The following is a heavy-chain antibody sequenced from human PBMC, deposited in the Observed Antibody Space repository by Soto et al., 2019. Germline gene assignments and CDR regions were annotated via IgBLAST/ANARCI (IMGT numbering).Heavy chain of an antibody. CDR2: ISGSGDST. CDR3: AKGTVPAAIRRDYFDY. D-gene: IGHD2-2*02. Sequence: GGSLRLSCAASGFTFITYAMSWGRQAPGKGLEWVSAISGSGDSTYYADSVKGRFTISRDNSKNTLYLQMNSLRAEDTAVYYCAKGTVPAAIRRDYFDYWGQGTLVTVSS. CDR1: GFTFITYA. V-gene: IGHV3-23*01. J-gene: IGHJ4*02.